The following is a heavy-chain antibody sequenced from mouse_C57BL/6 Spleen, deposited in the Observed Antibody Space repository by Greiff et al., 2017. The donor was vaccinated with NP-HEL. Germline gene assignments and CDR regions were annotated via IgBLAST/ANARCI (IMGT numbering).Heavy chain of an antibody. Sequence: VQLKQSGPGLAKPSQTLSLTCSVTGYSITSDYWNWIRKFPGNKLEYMGYISYSGSTYYNPSSKSRISITRDTSKHHYYLQLYSVTTEHTATYYCARYKGRREEYFDFWGTGTTVTVSS. V-gene: IGHV3-8*01. CDR3: ARYKGRREEYFDF. CDR2: ISYSGST. CDR1: GYSITSDY. J-gene: IGHJ1*03.